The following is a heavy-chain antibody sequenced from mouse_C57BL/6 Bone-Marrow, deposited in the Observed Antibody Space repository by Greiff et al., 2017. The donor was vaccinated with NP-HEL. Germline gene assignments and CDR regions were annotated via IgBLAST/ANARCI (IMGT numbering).Heavy chain of an antibody. CDR2: ISYSGST. CDR3: ARAGGQLRLTFAY. CDR1: GYSITSGYD. Sequence: EVKVVESGPGMVKPSQSLSLTCTVTGYSITSGYDWHWIRHFPGNQLECMGCISYSGSTNYNPYLKSRISITHDTSKNHFFLKLKSVTTEDTATYCCARAGGQLRLTFAYWGQGTLVTVSA. V-gene: IGHV3-1*01. J-gene: IGHJ3*01. D-gene: IGHD3-2*02.